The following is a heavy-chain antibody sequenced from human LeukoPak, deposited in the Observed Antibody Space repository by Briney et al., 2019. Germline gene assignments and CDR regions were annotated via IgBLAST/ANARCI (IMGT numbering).Heavy chain of an antibody. D-gene: IGHD2-2*02. V-gene: IGHV1-18*01. CDR2: ISAYNGNT. CDR3: AREEVVPAAIHRAFDI. J-gene: IGHJ3*02. Sequence: GASVKVSCKASGYTFTSYGISWVRQAPGQGLEWMGWISAYNGNTNYAQKLQGRVTMTTDTSTSTAYMELRSLRSDDTAVYYCAREEVVPAAIHRAFDIWGQGTMVTVSS. CDR1: GYTFTSYG.